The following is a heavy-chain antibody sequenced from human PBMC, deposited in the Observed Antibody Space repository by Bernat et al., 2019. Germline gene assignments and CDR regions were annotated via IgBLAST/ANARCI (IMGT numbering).Heavy chain of an antibody. CDR2: ISYDGSNK. CDR3: ERVGRIRLLNNAFDI. V-gene: IGHV3-30-3*01. J-gene: IGHJ3*02. CDR1: GFTFSSYA. D-gene: IGHD1-26*01. Sequence: QVQLVESGGGVVQPGRSLRLSCAASGFTFSSYAMHWVRQAPGKGLEWVAVISYDGSNKYYADSVKGRFTISRYNSKNKMYLKMNSLRAEDTAVYYCERVGRIRLLNNAFDIWGQGTMVTVSS.